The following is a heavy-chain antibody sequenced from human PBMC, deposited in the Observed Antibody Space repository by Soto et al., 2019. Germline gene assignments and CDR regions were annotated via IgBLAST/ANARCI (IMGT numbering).Heavy chain of an antibody. J-gene: IGHJ4*02. CDR3: ARDGGGKSGAY. CDR2: IKQDGREK. V-gene: IGHV3-7*04. CDR1: GFTFSSYW. D-gene: IGHD2-15*01. Sequence: EVQLVESGGGLVQPGGSLRLSCAASGFTFSSYWMSWVRQAPGKGLEWVANIKQDGREKYYVDSVKGRFTLSRDNAKNSLYLQMNSLRAEDTAVYYCARDGGGKSGAYWGQGTLVTVSS.